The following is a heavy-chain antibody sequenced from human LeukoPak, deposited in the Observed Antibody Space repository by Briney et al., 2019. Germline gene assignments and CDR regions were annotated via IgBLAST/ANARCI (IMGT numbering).Heavy chain of an antibody. Sequence: ASVKVSCKASGGTFRSYTISWVRQAPGQGLEWMGRIIPILGIANYAQKFQGRVTITADKSTSTAYMELSSLRSEDTAVYYCARGRYYDSNPMDVWGQGTTVTVSS. V-gene: IGHV1-69*02. D-gene: IGHD3-22*01. CDR1: GGTFRSYT. CDR3: ARGRYYDSNPMDV. J-gene: IGHJ6*02. CDR2: IIPILGIA.